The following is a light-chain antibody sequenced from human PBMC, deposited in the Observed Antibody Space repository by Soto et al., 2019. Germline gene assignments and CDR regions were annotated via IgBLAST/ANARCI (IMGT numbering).Light chain of an antibody. J-gene: IGKJ2*01. V-gene: IGKV1-39*01. Sequence: DIQMTQSPSSLSASVGDRVTITCRASQSISNYLNWYQQKPGRAPKLLIYAASSLQSGVPSRFSGSGSGTYFTLTISSLQPEDFATYYCQKSYSSPPYTFGQGTKLEIK. CDR2: AAS. CDR3: QKSYSSPPYT. CDR1: QSISNY.